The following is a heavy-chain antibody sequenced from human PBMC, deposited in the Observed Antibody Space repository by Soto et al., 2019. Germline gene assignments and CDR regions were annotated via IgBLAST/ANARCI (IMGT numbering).Heavy chain of an antibody. CDR2: IIPIFGTA. Sequence: QVQLVQSGAEVKKPGSSVKVSCKASGGTFSSYAISWVRQAPGQGLEWMGGIIPIFGTANYAQKFQGRVTITADKSTSTAYMELSSLRSEDTAVYYCARDVQGVVAATPLRYYGMDVWGQGTTVTVSS. CDR3: ARDVQGVVAATPLRYYGMDV. CDR1: GGTFSSYA. J-gene: IGHJ6*02. V-gene: IGHV1-69*06. D-gene: IGHD2-15*01.